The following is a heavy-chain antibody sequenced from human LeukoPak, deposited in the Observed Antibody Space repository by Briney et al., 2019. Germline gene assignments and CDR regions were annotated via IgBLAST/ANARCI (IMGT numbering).Heavy chain of an antibody. CDR3: AKDGGSGSYFAFDI. CDR1: GFTFNSYG. D-gene: IGHD1-26*01. J-gene: IGHJ3*02. Sequence: PGGSLRLSCAASGFTFNSYGMHWVRQAPGKGLEWVAFIRYDGSKSYFADSVKGRFALSRDNSKTTLYLQMSSLRPEHTAVYFCAKDGGSGSYFAFDIWSQGTMVTVSS. CDR2: IRYDGSKS. V-gene: IGHV3-30*02.